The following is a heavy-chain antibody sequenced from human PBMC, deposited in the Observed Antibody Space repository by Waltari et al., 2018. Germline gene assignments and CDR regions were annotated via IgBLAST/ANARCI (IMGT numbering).Heavy chain of an antibody. CDR1: GGCMSSSSYQ. D-gene: IGHD4-17*01. V-gene: IGHV4-39*01. J-gene: IGHJ5*01. CDR2: IYYSGGT. Sequence: QRQLQESGPGLVKPAEAGAVSGTGGGGCMSSSSYQWGWRRQPPGKGLEWSGSIYYSGGTVYNPSLTRRITISVATSKNPFALKLSSVTVADTAVYYCARHGPPTAIDNWFDSWGQGTLVTVSS. CDR3: ARHGPPTAIDNWFDS.